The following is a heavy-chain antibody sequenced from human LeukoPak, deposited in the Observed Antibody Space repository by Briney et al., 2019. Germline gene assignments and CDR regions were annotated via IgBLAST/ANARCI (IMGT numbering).Heavy chain of an antibody. V-gene: IGHV4-59*01. CDR1: GGSISSYY. J-gene: IGHJ4*02. Sequence: SETLSLTCTVSGGSISSYYWSWIRQPPGKGLEWMGYIYYSGSTNYNPSLKSRVTISVDTSKNQFSLKLSSVTAADTAVYYCARGEEPLYSSSWYPPFDYWGQGTLVTVSS. CDR2: IYYSGST. CDR3: ARGEEPLYSSSWYPPFDY. D-gene: IGHD6-13*01.